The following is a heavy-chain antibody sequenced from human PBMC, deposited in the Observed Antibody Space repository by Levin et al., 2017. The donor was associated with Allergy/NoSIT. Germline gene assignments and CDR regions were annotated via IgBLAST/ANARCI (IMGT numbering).Heavy chain of an antibody. CDR1: GGSISSSTYY. V-gene: IGHV4-39*01. Sequence: SETLSLTCTVSGGSISSSTYYGGWIRQPPGKELEWIGCIHYTGTTYYNPSLKSRVTISVDPSKNQFSLKLSSVTAADTAIYYCARQSRPSHWFDPWGQGTLVTVSS. CDR3: ARQSRPSHWFDP. D-gene: IGHD6-6*01. J-gene: IGHJ5*02. CDR2: IHYTGTT.